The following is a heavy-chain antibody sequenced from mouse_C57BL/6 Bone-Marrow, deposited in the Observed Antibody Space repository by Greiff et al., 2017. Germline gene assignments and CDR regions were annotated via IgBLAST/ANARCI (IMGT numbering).Heavy chain of an antibody. CDR2: IYPGSGST. V-gene: IGHV1-55*01. Sequence: QVQLQQPGAELVKPGASVKMSCKASGYTFTSYWIPWVKQRPGQGLEWIGDIYPGSGSTNYNEKFKSKATLTVDTSSSTAYMQLSSLTSEDSAVYYCARDYSNYWYFDVWGTGTTVTVSS. CDR3: ARDYSNYWYFDV. CDR1: GYTFTSYW. D-gene: IGHD2-5*01. J-gene: IGHJ1*03.